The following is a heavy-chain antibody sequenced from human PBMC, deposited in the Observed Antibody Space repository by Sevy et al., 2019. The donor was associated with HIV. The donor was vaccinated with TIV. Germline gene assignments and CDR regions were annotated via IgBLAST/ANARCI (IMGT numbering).Heavy chain of an antibody. Sequence: GGSLRLSCAASGFTFSNYGMHWVRQVPGKGLEWVTFIRYDGSDKYYAASVKGRFTISRDDTKNTLYLQMDSLRAEDTAIYYCAKDLAGPGRRYFDYWGQGTLVTVSS. V-gene: IGHV3-30*02. CDR3: AKDLAGPGRRYFDY. J-gene: IGHJ4*02. D-gene: IGHD6-13*01. CDR1: GFTFSNYG. CDR2: IRYDGSDK.